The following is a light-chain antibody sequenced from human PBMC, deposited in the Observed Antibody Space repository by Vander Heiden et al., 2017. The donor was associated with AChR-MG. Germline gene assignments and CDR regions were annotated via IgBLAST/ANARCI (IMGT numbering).Light chain of an antibody. J-gene: IGLJ2*01. Sequence: SSALTQDPAVSVALGQTVRITCLGDSLRSYYASWYQQKPGQAPVLVIYGKDNRPSGIPDRFSGSSSGNTASLTITGAQAEDEADYYCNSRDSSGDLVVFGGGTKLTVL. CDR1: SLRSYY. CDR3: NSRDSSGDLVV. CDR2: GKD. V-gene: IGLV3-19*01.